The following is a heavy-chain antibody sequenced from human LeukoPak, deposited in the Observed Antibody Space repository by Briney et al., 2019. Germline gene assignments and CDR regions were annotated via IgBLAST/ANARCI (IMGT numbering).Heavy chain of an antibody. CDR3: AKVHAYCSGGSCYSNWFDP. CDR1: GFTFSSYG. V-gene: IGHV3-23*01. J-gene: IGHJ5*02. Sequence: PGGTLRLSCAASGFTFSSYGMSWVRQAPGKGLEWVSAISGSGGGTYYADSVKGRFTISRDNSKNTLYLQMNSLRAEDTDVYYCAKVHAYCSGGSCYSNWFDPWGQGTLVTVSS. D-gene: IGHD2-15*01. CDR2: ISGSGGGT.